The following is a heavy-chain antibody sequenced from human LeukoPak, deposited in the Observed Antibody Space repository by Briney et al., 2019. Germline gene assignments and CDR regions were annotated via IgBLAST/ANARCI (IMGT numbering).Heavy chain of an antibody. CDR3: ASSIAAAGHNWFDP. Sequence: SETLSLTCTVSGGSISSYYWSWIRQPPGKGLEWIGYIYYSGSTNYNPSLKSRVTISVDTSKNQFSLKLSSVTAADTAVYYCASSIAAAGHNWFDPWGQGTLVTVSS. CDR1: GGSISSYY. CDR2: IYYSGST. J-gene: IGHJ5*02. V-gene: IGHV4-59*01. D-gene: IGHD6-13*01.